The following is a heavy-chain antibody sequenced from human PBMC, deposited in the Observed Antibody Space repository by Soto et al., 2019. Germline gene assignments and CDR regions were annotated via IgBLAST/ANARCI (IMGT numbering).Heavy chain of an antibody. CDR2: INPNSGGT. CDR1: GYTFTGYY. D-gene: IGHD3-10*01. Sequence: ASVKVSCKASGYTFTGYYMHWVRQAPGQGLEWMGWINPNSGGTNYAQKFQGWVTMTRDTSISTAYMELSRLRSDDTAVYYFASAAMVPYYYYGMDVWGQGTTVTVSS. V-gene: IGHV1-2*04. CDR3: ASAAMVPYYYYGMDV. J-gene: IGHJ6*02.